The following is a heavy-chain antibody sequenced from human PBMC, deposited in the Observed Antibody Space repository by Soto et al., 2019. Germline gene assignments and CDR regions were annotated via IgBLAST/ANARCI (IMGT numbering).Heavy chain of an antibody. Sequence: PSETLSRTGAVYGGSFSGYYWSWIRQPPGKGLEWIGEINHSGSTNYNPSLKSRVTISVDTSKNQFSLKLSSVTAADTAVYYCARGMVRGLRFLAWSHIYGMDVWGQGPTVTVSS. J-gene: IGHJ6*02. CDR2: INHSGST. CDR1: GGSFSGYY. D-gene: IGHD3-3*01. CDR3: ARGMVRGLRFLAWSHIYGMDV. V-gene: IGHV4-34*01.